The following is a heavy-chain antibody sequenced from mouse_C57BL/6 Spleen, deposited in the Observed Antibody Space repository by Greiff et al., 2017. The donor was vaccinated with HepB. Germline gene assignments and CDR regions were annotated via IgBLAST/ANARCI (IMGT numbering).Heavy chain of an antibody. CDR2: TYPGSGST. Sequence: QVQLQQSGAELVKPGASVKMSCKASGYTFTSYWITWVKQRPGQGLEWIGDTYPGSGSTNYNEKFKSKATLTVDTSSSTAYMQLSSLTSEDSAVYYCARGGNYLLMDYWGQGTSVTVSS. J-gene: IGHJ4*01. D-gene: IGHD2-1*01. CDR3: ARGGNYLLMDY. CDR1: GYTFTSYW. V-gene: IGHV1-55*01.